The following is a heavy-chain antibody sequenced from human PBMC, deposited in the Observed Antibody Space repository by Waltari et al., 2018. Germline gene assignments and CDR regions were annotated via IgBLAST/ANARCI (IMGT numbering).Heavy chain of an antibody. V-gene: IGHV1-3*01. CDR1: GYTFTSYA. CDR3: ARAPRLYYYDSSGYYFDY. D-gene: IGHD3-22*01. J-gene: IGHJ4*02. Sequence: QVQLVQSGAEVKKPGASVKVSCQASGYTFTSYAMHWVRQAPGHRLEWMGWINAGNGNTKYSHKFQGRVTITRDTSASTAYMELSSLRSEDTAVYYCARAPRLYYYDSSGYYFDYWGQGTLVTVSS. CDR2: INAGNGNT.